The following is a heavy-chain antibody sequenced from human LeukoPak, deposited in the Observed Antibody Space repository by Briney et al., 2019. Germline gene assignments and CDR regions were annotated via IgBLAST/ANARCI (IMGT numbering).Heavy chain of an antibody. CDR1: GYTFTGYH. J-gene: IGHJ4*02. D-gene: IGHD5-18*01. CDR3: ARGRGYSYGRHY. Sequence: ASVKVSCKASGYTFTGYHMHWVRQAPGQGLEWMGWMNPNSGNTGYAQKFQGRVTMTRNTSISTAYMELSSLRSEDTAVYYCARGRGYSYGRHYWGQGTLVTVSS. CDR2: MNPNSGNT. V-gene: IGHV1-8*02.